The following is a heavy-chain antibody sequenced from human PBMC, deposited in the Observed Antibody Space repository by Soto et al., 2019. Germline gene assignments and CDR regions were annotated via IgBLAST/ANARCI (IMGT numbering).Heavy chain of an antibody. CDR1: GFSFSTYG. J-gene: IGHJ4*02. CDR3: AKGSGCGDF. Sequence: EVQLLESGGGLVQPGGSLRLSCAVSGFSFSTYGVTWVRQAPGKGLEWVCGVSGGSGVTHYADSVKGRFTIAGDDSKEAVYLEMRSLRVEDTAVYYCAKGSGCGDFWGQGTLVTVSS. V-gene: IGHV3-23*01. CDR2: VSGGSGVT. D-gene: IGHD6-25*01.